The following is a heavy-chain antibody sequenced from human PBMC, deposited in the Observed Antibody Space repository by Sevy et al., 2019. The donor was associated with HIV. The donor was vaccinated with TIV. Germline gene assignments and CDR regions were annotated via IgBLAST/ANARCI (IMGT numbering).Heavy chain of an antibody. CDR2: INSSGGST. J-gene: IGHJ4*02. Sequence: ASVKVSCKASGYNFINYYIHWVRQAPGQGLEWMGIINSSGGSTSYAQKFQGRVTMTRDTSTTTVYMELSSLRSEDTAVYYCAREVSADYDSSGHVGGGLDYWGQGTLVTVSS. V-gene: IGHV1-46*03. CDR3: AREVSADYDSSGHVGGGLDY. D-gene: IGHD3-22*01. CDR1: GYNFINYY.